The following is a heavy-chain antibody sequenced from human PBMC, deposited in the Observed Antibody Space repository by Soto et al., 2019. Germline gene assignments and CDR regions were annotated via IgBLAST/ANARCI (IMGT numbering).Heavy chain of an antibody. CDR1: GYTFTSYY. CDR3: AILNWAKYYFDY. D-gene: IGHD3-16*01. CDR2: INPSGGST. Sequence: ASVKVSCKASGYTFTSYYMHWVRQAPGQGLEWMGIINPSGGSTSYAQKFQGRVTITRDTSTSTVYMELSSLRSEDTAVYYCAILNWAKYYFDYWGQGTLVTVSS. J-gene: IGHJ4*02. V-gene: IGHV1-46*01.